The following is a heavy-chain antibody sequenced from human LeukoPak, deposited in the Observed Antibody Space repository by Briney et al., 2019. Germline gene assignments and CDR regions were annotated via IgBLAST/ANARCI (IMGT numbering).Heavy chain of an antibody. V-gene: IGHV4-39*01. D-gene: IGHD6-13*01. Sequence: PSETLSLTCTVSGGSISSSSYYWGWIRPPPGKGLEWIGSIYYSGSTYYNPSLKSRVTISVDTSKNQFSLKLSSVTAADTAVYYCASTLIAAAPLWSRSLDYWGQGTLVTVSS. CDR1: GGSISSSSYY. CDR3: ASTLIAAAPLWSRSLDY. CDR2: IYYSGST. J-gene: IGHJ4*02.